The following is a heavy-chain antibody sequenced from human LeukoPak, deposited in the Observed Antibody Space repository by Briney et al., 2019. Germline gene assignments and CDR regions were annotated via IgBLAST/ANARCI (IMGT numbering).Heavy chain of an antibody. CDR3: ARRRIGDTAMAPIYYFDY. V-gene: IGHV1-18*01. CDR1: GYTFTSYG. J-gene: IGHJ4*02. CDR2: ISAYNGNT. D-gene: IGHD5-18*01. Sequence: ASVKVSCKASGYTFTSYGISWVRQAPGQGLEWMGWISAYNGNTNYAQKLQGRVTMTTDTSTSTAYMELRSLRSDDTAVYYCARRRIGDTAMAPIYYFDYWGQGTLVTVSS.